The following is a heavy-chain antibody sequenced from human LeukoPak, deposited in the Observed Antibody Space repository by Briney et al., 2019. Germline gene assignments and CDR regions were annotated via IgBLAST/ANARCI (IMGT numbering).Heavy chain of an antibody. CDR2: INSDGSST. V-gene: IGHV3-74*01. Sequence: GGPLRLSCAASGFTFSSYWMHWVRQAPGKGLVWVSRINSDGSSTSYADSVKGRFTISRDNAKNTLYLQMNSLRTEDTAVYYCARVLDTPMVYGTLGYWGQGTLVTVSS. CDR3: ARVLDTPMVYGTLGY. D-gene: IGHD5-18*01. CDR1: GFTFSSYW. J-gene: IGHJ4*02.